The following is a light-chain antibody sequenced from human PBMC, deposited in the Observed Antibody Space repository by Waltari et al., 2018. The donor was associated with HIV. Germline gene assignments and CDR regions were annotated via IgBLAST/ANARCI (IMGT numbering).Light chain of an antibody. CDR3: ATWDDGLNALL. J-gene: IGLJ2*01. V-gene: IGLV1-36*01. CDR1: NSNIGSHA. CDR2: HDD. Sequence: QSVLTQSPSVSEAPGQRVTISCSGSNSNIGSHAGTWYRQSPGKPPKLLVYHDDLILSGVSDRLSASKSGTSASLAINDLQSEDESLYYCATWDDGLNALLFGGGTKVTVL.